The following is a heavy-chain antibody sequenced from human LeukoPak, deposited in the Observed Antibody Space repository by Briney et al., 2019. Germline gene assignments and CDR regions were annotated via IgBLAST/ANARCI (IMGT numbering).Heavy chain of an antibody. CDR2: IIPILGIA. D-gene: IGHD5-12*01. V-gene: IGHV1-69*04. J-gene: IGHJ4*02. CDR1: GGTFSSYA. CDR3: ARPRDSGYSGSNFDY. Sequence: SVKVSCKASGGTFSSYATSWVRQAPGQGLEWMGRIIPILGIANYAQKFQGRVTITADKSTSTAYMELSSLRSEDTAVYYCARPRDSGYSGSNFDYWGQGTLVTVSS.